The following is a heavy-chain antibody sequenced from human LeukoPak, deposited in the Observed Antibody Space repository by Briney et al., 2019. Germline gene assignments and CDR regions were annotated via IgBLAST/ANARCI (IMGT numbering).Heavy chain of an antibody. J-gene: IGHJ6*02. CDR3: ASRGIAAAGPWDYYYYGMDV. CDR1: GFTFSSYW. CDR2: IKQDGSEK. V-gene: IGHV3-7*03. D-gene: IGHD6-13*01. Sequence: GGSLRLSCAASGFTFSSYWMSWVRQAPGKGLEWVANIKQDGSEKYYMDSVKGRFTISRDNAKNSLYLQMNSLRAEDTAVYYCASRGIAAAGPWDYYYYGMDVWGQGTTVTVSS.